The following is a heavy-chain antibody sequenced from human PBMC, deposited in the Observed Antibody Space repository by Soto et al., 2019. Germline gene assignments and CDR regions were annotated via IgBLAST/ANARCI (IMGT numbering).Heavy chain of an antibody. CDR1: GFTFSNYE. CDR2: ISNSGRAI. D-gene: IGHD4-4*01. J-gene: IGHJ6*02. CDR3: ARDPEIYSGKFDYGLDV. V-gene: IGHV3-48*03. Sequence: EVQLVESGGGLVQAGGSLRLSCAVFGFTFSNYEMNWVRQAPGKGLEWVSYISNSGRAIYYAESVKGRFTLSRDNAKNSLYLQMNSLRAEDTAVYYCARDPEIYSGKFDYGLDVWGQGTTVTVSS.